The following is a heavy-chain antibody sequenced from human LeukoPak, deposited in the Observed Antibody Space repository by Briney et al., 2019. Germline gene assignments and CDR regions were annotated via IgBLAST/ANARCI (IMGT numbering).Heavy chain of an antibody. CDR3: AHEDGYSYVLDY. CDR1: GFTFSSYW. CDR2: INSDGSST. V-gene: IGHV3-74*01. J-gene: IGHJ4*02. Sequence: GGSLGLSCAASGFTFSSYWMHWVRQAPGKGLVWVSRINSDGSSTSYADSVKGRFTISRDNAKNTLYLQMNSLRAEDTAVYYCAHEDGYSYVLDYWGQGTLVTVSS. D-gene: IGHD5-18*01.